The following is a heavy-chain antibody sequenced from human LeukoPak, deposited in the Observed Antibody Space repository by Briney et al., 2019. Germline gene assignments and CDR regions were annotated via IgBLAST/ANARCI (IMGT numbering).Heavy chain of an antibody. CDR2: ISSSSSYI. Sequence: AGGSLRLSCAASGFTFSSYSMNWVRQAPEKGLEWVSSISSSSSYIYYADSVKGRFTISRDNAKNSLYLQMNSLRAEDTAVYYCAREYYYDSSGSPNCMDVWGKGTTVTVSS. D-gene: IGHD3-22*01. J-gene: IGHJ6*03. CDR3: AREYYYDSSGSPNCMDV. V-gene: IGHV3-21*01. CDR1: GFTFSSYS.